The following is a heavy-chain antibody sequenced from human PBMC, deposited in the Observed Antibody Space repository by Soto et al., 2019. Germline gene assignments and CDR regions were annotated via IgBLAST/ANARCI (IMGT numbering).Heavy chain of an antibody. D-gene: IGHD1-26*01. CDR1: GFTFSSYW. CDR2: INSDGSST. Sequence: GGSLRLSCAASGFTFSSYWMHWVRQAPGKGLVWVSRINSDGSSTSYADSVKGRFTISRDNAKNTLYLQMNSLRAEDTAVYYCARIAGGSYWSYYYYGMDVWGQGTTVTVSS. CDR3: ARIAGGSYWSYYYYGMDV. V-gene: IGHV3-74*01. J-gene: IGHJ6*02.